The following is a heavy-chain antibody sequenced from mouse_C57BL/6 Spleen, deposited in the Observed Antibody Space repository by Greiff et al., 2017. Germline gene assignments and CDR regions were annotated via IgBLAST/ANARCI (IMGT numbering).Heavy chain of an antibody. J-gene: IGHJ2*01. V-gene: IGHV5-6*01. CDR1: GFTFSSYG. CDR3: ARHDPGGYGSSYDFDY. CDR2: ISSGGNYT. Sequence: EVKLVESGGDLVKPGGSLKLSCAASGFTFSSYGMSWVRQTPDKRLEWVATISSGGNYTYSPASVKGRFTISRDNAKNTLYLQMSSLKSEYTAMYLWARHDPGGYGSSYDFDYWGQGTTLTVSS. D-gene: IGHD1-1*01.